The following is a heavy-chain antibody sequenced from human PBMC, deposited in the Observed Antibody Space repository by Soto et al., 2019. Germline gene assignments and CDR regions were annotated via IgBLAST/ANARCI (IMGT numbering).Heavy chain of an antibody. Sequence: SETLSLTCTVSGGSISSGDYYWSWIRQPPGKGLEWIGYIYYSGSTYYNPSLKSRVTISVDTSKNQFSLKLSSVTAADTAVYYCARDTWNLQGNWSDPWGQGTLVTVSS. J-gene: IGHJ5*02. CDR3: ARDTWNLQGNWSDP. D-gene: IGHD1-7*01. V-gene: IGHV4-30-4*01. CDR1: GGSISSGDYY. CDR2: IYYSGST.